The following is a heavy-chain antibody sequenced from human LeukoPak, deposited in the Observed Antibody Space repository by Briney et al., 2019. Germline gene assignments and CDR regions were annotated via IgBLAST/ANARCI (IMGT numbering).Heavy chain of an antibody. J-gene: IGHJ4*02. CDR2: IYYSGST. CDR3: ARGIGSSSWHPFDY. Sequence: PSETLSLTCTVSGGSICSYYWSWIRQPPGKGVEWIGYIYYSGSTNYNPSLKSRVTISVDTSKNQFSLKLSSVTAADTAVYYCARGIGSSSWHPFDYWGQGTLVTVSS. CDR1: GGSICSYY. V-gene: IGHV4-59*01. D-gene: IGHD6-13*01.